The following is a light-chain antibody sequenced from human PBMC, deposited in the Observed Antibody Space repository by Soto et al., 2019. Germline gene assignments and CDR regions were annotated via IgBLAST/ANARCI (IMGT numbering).Light chain of an antibody. CDR2: DAS. Sequence: DIQMTQCPSSLSASVGDRVTITCQASQDISNYLNWYQQKPGKAPKLLIYDASNLETGVPSRFSGSGSGTDFTFTISSQQPEDIATYYCQQYDNLPLTFGGGTKVEIK. V-gene: IGKV1-33*01. J-gene: IGKJ4*01. CDR1: QDISNY. CDR3: QQYDNLPLT.